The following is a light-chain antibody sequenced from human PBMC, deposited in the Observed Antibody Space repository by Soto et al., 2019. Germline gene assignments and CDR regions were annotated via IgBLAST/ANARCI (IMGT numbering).Light chain of an antibody. CDR1: QSVSNDF. CDR2: GAS. J-gene: IGKJ1*01. Sequence: VLTQSPGTLSLSPGERATLSCRASQSVSNDFLAWYQQKPGQAPRLLIYGASSRATGIPDRFSGSGSGTDFTLTISRLEPEDFAVYYCQQYGSSPTWTFGQGTKVDIK. CDR3: QQYGSSPTWT. V-gene: IGKV3-20*01.